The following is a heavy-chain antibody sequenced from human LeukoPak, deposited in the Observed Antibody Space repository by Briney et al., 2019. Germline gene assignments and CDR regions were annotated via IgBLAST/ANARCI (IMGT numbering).Heavy chain of an antibody. D-gene: IGHD2-15*01. J-gene: IGHJ4*02. CDR1: GFTFSSYS. CDR3: AREYCSGGSCYHPSFDY. V-gene: IGHV3-21*01. CDR2: ISSSSSYI. Sequence: GGSLGLSCAASGFTFSSYSMNWVRQAPGKGLEWVSSISSSSSYIYYADSVKGRFTISRDNAKNSLYLQMNSLRAEDTAVYYCAREYCSGGSCYHPSFDYWGQGTLVTVSS.